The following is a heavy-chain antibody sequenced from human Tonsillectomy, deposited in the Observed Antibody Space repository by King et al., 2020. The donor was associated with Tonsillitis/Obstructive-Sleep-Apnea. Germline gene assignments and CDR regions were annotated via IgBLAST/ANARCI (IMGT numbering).Heavy chain of an antibody. V-gene: IGHV1-46*01. CDR2: INPSDSGT. D-gene: IGHD6-13*01. CDR3: AREALAAAGTILDY. CDR1: GYTFTTYY. J-gene: IGHJ4*02. Sequence: EQLVQSGAEVKKPGASVKVSCKASGYTFTTYYMHWVRQAPGQGLEWMGIINPSDSGTNYAQKFQGRVTLTRDTSTSTVHMELSSLRSEDTAVYYCAREALAAAGTILDYWGQGTRVTVSS.